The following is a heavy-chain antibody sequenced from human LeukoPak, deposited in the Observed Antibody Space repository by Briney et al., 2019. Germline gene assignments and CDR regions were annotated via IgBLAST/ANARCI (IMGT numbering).Heavy chain of an antibody. CDR2: IYYSGST. CDR3: ARINYFDSSGYLYDDY. CDR1: GGSISGYY. V-gene: IGHV4-59*01. D-gene: IGHD3-22*01. J-gene: IGHJ4*02. Sequence: PSETLSPTCTVSGGSISGYYWSWIRQPPGKGLEWIGYIYYSGSTNYNPSLKSRVTISVDTSKNQFSLKLSSVAAADTAVYYCARINYFDSSGYLYDDYWGQGTLVTVSS.